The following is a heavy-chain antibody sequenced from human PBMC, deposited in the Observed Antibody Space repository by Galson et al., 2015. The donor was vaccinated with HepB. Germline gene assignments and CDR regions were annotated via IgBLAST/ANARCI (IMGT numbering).Heavy chain of an antibody. D-gene: IGHD3-3*01. CDR1: GYTFTSYG. Sequence: SVKVSCKASGYTFTSYGISWVRQAPGQGLEWMGWISAYNGNTNYAQKLQGRVTMTTDTSTSTAYMELRSLRSDDTAVYYCARDDTISQPGWFDPWGQGTLVTVSS. V-gene: IGHV1-18*01. J-gene: IGHJ5*02. CDR2: ISAYNGNT. CDR3: ARDDTISQPGWFDP.